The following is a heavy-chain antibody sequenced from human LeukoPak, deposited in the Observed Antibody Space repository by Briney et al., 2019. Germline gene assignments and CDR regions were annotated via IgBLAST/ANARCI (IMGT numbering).Heavy chain of an antibody. J-gene: IGHJ4*02. V-gene: IGHV4-39*07. Sequence: SETLSLTCTVSGGSFSSSSYYWGWIRQPPGKGLEWIGSIYYSGSTYYNPSLKSRVTISVDTSKNQFSLKLSSVTAADTAVYYCARDQLGATDYWGQGTLVTVPS. D-gene: IGHD1-26*01. CDR1: GGSFSSSSYY. CDR3: ARDQLGATDY. CDR2: IYYSGST.